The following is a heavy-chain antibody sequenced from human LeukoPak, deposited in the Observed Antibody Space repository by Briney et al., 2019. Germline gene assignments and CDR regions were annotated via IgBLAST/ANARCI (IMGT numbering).Heavy chain of an antibody. J-gene: IGHJ4*02. D-gene: IGHD1-1*01. V-gene: IGHV3-23*01. CDR2: ISGGGDNT. CDR3: AKSSAWWTTGTLSKSGMDV. Sequence: GGSLRLSCAASGFTFSDYALNWVRQAPGKGLEWVSGISGGGDNTYYADSVRGRFTVSGDNPKNTLYLQMNSLRGEDTAIYYCAKSSAWWTTGTLSKSGMDVWGQGTLVTVSS. CDR1: GFTFSDYA.